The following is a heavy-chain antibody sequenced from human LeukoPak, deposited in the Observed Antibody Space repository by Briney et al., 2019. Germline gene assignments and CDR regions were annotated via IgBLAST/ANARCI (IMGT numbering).Heavy chain of an antibody. CDR3: AREVLVSGTIRGIYYYYGKGV. CDR2: IKQDGGEK. J-gene: IGHJ6*01. CDR1: GFTFSSYC. D-gene: IGHD1-7*01. V-gene: IGHV3-7*01. Sequence: GGSLRLSCAASGFTFSSYCMSWVRQAPGKGLEWVANIKQDGGEKYYVDSVKGRFTISRDNAKNSLYLQMNSLRAEDTAVYFCAREVLVSGTIRGIYYYYGKGVWGRGATVTV.